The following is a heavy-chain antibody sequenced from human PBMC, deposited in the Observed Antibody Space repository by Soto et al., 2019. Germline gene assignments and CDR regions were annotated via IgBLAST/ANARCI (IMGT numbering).Heavy chain of an antibody. CDR2: IYHSGST. D-gene: IGHD5-18*01. CDR1: SGSISSSNW. CDR3: ASRGYSYEHYYYYYMDV. V-gene: IGHV4-4*02. J-gene: IGHJ6*03. Sequence: SETLSLTCAVSSGSISSSNWWSWVRQPPGKGLEWIGEIYHSGSTNYNPSLKSRVTISVDKSKNQFSLKLSSVTAADTAVYYCASRGYSYEHYYYYYMDVWGKGTTVTVSS.